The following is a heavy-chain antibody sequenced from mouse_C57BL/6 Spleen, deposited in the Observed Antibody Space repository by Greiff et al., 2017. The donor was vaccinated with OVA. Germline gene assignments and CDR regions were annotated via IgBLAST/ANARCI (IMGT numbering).Heavy chain of an antibody. J-gene: IGHJ4*01. Sequence: EVQLVESGGGLVKPGGSLKLSCAASGFTFSDYGMHWVRQAPEKGLEWVAYISSGSSTIYYADTVKGRFPISTDNATNTLFLQMTSLRSEDTAVDYCATYGSRYRGMDYWGQGTSVTVSS. CDR3: ATYGSRYRGMDY. CDR1: GFTFSDYG. V-gene: IGHV5-17*01. CDR2: ISSGSSTI. D-gene: IGHD1-1*01.